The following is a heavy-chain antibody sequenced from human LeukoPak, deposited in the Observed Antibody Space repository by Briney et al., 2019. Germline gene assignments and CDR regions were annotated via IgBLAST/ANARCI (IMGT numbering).Heavy chain of an antibody. D-gene: IGHD3-10*01. J-gene: IGHJ5*02. CDR3: ARVGMVGGFNWFDP. CDR2: IHTSGST. Sequence: SETLSLTCTVSGVSISNYYWSRIRQPAGKGLEWIGRIHTSGSTNYNPSLESRVTVSVDTSKNQFSLKLSSVTAADTAVYYCARVGMVGGFNWFDPWGQGTLVTVSS. V-gene: IGHV4-4*07. CDR1: GVSISNYY.